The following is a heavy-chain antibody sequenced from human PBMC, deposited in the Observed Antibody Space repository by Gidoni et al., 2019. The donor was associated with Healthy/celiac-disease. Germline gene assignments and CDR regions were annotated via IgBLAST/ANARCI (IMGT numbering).Heavy chain of an antibody. CDR1: GFTFSSYS. CDR2: ISSIISYI. Sequence: EVQLVESGGGLVKPGGSLRLSCAASGFTFSSYSMIWIRQAPWKGLEWVSSISSIISYIYYAELVKVRFTISRYNSKNSLYLQMNSLRAEDTSVYYCAREHHYYYGSGSYYIWGQGTLFTVSS. CDR3: AREHHYYYGSGSYYI. D-gene: IGHD3-10*01. J-gene: IGHJ4*02. V-gene: IGHV3-21*01.